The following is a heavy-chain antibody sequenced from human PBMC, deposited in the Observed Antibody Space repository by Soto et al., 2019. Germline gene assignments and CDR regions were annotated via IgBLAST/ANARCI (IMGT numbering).Heavy chain of an antibody. CDR1: GGSISSSSYY. CDR2: IYYSGST. CDR3: ARHGSIAAASPNWFDP. Sequence: SETLSLTCTVSGGSISSSSYYWGWIRQPPGKGLEWIGSIYYSGSTYYNPSLKSRVTISVATSKNQFSLKLSSVTAADTAVYYCARHGSIAAASPNWFDPWGQGTLVTVSS. D-gene: IGHD6-13*01. V-gene: IGHV4-39*01. J-gene: IGHJ5*02.